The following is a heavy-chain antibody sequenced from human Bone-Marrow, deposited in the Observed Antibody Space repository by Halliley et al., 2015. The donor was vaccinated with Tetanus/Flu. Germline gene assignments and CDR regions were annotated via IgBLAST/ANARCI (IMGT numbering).Heavy chain of an antibody. V-gene: IGHV1-69*06. J-gene: IGHJ2*01. CDR1: GGTFSSYV. CDR3: ARGDHRHGKIRVFRYFGL. Sequence: QLVQSGAEVKKPGSSVKVSCKASGGTFSSYVITWVRQAPGRGLEWMGGIVPVLRTANYAQNFQDRITITAEKSTSTVYMELSSLRSEDTAVYYCARGDHRHGKIRVFRYFGLWGRGTLVTVSS. CDR2: IVPVLRTA. D-gene: IGHD3-10*01.